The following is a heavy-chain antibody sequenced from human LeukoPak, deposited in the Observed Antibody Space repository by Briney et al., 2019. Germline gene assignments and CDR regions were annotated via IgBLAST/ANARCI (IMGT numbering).Heavy chain of an antibody. D-gene: IGHD2-2*02. J-gene: IGHJ3*02. CDR3: ARVGLDIVVVPAALHDAFDI. V-gene: IGHV4-61*02. CDR2: IYTSGST. Sequence: SETLSLTCTVSGGSISSGSYYWSWIRQPAGKGLEWIGRIYTSGSTNYNPSLKSRVTISVDTSKNQFSLKLSSVTAADTAVYYCARVGLDIVVVPAALHDAFDIWGQGTMVTVSS. CDR1: GGSISSGSYY.